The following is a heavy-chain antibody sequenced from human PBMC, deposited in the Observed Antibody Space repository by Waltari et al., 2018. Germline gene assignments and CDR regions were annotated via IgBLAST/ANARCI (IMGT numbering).Heavy chain of an antibody. CDR1: GFTFSSYA. V-gene: IGHV3-30*01. J-gene: IGHJ6*02. Sequence: QVQLVESGGGVVQPGRSLRLSCAASGFTFSSYAMHWVRQAPGKGLEWVAVISYDGSNKYYADSVKGRFTISRDNSKNTLYLQMNSLRAEDTAVYYCARAHDYKSGYGMDVWGQGTTVTVSS. CDR3: ARAHDYKSGYGMDV. CDR2: ISYDGSNK. D-gene: IGHD4-4*01.